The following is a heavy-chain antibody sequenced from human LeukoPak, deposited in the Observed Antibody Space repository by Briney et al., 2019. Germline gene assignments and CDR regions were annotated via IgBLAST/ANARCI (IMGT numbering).Heavy chain of an antibody. CDR2: IYYSGST. J-gene: IGHJ4*02. CDR3: ARGYGSGSQYYFDY. D-gene: IGHD3-10*01. CDR1: GGSISSYY. V-gene: IGHV4-59*01. Sequence: SETLSLTCTVSGGSISSYYWSWIRQPPGKGLEWIGYIYYSGSTNYNPSLKSRVTISVDTSKNQFSLKLSSVTAADTAVYYCARGYGSGSQYYFDYWGQGTLVTVSS.